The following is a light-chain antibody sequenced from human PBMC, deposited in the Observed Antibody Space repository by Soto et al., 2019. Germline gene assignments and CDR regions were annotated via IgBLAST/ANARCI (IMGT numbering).Light chain of an antibody. J-gene: IGKJ5*01. Sequence: EIVLTQSPATLSVSPGERATLSCRASQSVGRNYLAWFQQKSGQAPRLVIYGASSRAAGIPDRFGGSGSGTDFTLTISRLEPEDFAVYYCQQYGSSPPITFGQGTRLEI. CDR3: QQYGSSPPIT. CDR2: GAS. V-gene: IGKV3-20*01. CDR1: QSVGRNY.